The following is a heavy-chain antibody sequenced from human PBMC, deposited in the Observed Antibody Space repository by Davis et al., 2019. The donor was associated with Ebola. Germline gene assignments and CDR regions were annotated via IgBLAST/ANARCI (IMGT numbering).Heavy chain of an antibody. Sequence: PGGSLRLSCAVYGGSFSGYYWSWIRQPPGKGLEWIGEINHSGSTNYNPSLKSRVTISVDTSKNQFSLKLSSVTAADTAVYYCARGRGGWAGGSCYTYWGQGTLVTVSS. CDR3: ARGRGGWAGGSCYTY. CDR2: INHSGST. J-gene: IGHJ4*02. D-gene: IGHD2-15*01. CDR1: GGSFSGYY. V-gene: IGHV4-34*01.